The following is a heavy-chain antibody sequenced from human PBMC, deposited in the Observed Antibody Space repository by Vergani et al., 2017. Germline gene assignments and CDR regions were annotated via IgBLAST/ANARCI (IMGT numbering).Heavy chain of an antibody. CDR2: IIPILGIA. CDR3: AGDTWNPRGMDV. Sequence: QVQLVQSAAEVKKPGSSVKVSCKASGGTFSSYTISWVRQAPGQGLVWMGRIIPILGIANYAQKFQGRVTITADKSTSTAYMELSSLRSEDTAVYYCAGDTWNPRGMDVWGQGTTVTVSS. D-gene: IGHD1-1*01. V-gene: IGHV1-69*02. CDR1: GGTFSSYT. J-gene: IGHJ6*02.